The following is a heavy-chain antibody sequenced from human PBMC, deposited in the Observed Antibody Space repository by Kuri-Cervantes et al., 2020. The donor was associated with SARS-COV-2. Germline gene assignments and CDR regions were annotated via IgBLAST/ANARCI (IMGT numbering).Heavy chain of an antibody. CDR3: VRGIVGPNYGYTGSYFES. V-gene: IGHV3-48*01. Sequence: GESLKISCAASGFIFNAYDMNWVRQAPGKGLEWVSYISSGCRSKYYGDSVKGRFTISRDNAKQLLYLQMNSLRAEDTAVYYCVRGIVGPNYGYTGSYFESWGQGTLVTVSS. CDR2: ISSGCRSK. CDR1: GFIFNAYD. D-gene: IGHD3-10*01. J-gene: IGHJ4*02.